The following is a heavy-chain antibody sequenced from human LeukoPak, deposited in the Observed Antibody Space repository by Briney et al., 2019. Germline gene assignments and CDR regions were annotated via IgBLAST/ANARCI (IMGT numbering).Heavy chain of an antibody. V-gene: IGHV1-2*02. Sequence: EASLKVSCKASGYTFTAYYIHWVRRAPGQGLEWMGWINPNSGGTESAQKFQGRVTMTRDTSISIAYMELSRLRSDDTAVYYCTRDHCTSINCYEYNYYGMDVWGQGTTVTVSS. CDR3: TRDHCTSINCYEYNYYGMDV. J-gene: IGHJ6*02. CDR2: INPNSGGT. D-gene: IGHD2-2*01. CDR1: GYTFTAYY.